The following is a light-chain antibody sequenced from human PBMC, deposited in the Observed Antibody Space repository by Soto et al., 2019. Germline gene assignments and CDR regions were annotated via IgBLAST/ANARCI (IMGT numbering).Light chain of an antibody. CDR3: QQYDNLPLT. Sequence: DIQMTQSPSYLSASVGDRVTITCQASQDIKNYLNWYQQKSGKAPKLLIYDASDLETGVPSRFSGSVSGTDFTFTINSLQPEDIATYYCQQYDNLPLTFGGGTKVEIK. V-gene: IGKV1-33*01. CDR1: QDIKNY. CDR2: DAS. J-gene: IGKJ4*01.